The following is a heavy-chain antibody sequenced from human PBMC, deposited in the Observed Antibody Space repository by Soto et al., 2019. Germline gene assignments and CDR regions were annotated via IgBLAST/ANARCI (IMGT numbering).Heavy chain of an antibody. Sequence: SETLSLTCTVSGGSISSGGYYWSWIRQHPGKGLEWIGYIYYSGSTYYNPSLKSRVTISVDTSKNQFSLKLSSVTAADTAVYYCARDNLGGVYGSHYFDYWGQGTLVTVSS. J-gene: IGHJ4*02. CDR3: ARDNLGGVYGSHYFDY. CDR2: IYYSGST. D-gene: IGHD4-17*01. V-gene: IGHV4-31*03. CDR1: GGSISSGGYY.